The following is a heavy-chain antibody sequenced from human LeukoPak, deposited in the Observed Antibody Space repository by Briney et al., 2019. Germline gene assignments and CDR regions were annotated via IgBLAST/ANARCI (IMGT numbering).Heavy chain of an antibody. D-gene: IGHD4-17*01. Sequence: GGSLRLSCAASGFTFVSYSMTWVRQAPGKGLEWVSSISASSTYIYYADSVKGRFTISRDNAKRSLYLQMNSLRAEDTAVYYCARDLYGDYAYDYWGQGTLVTVSS. J-gene: IGHJ4*02. CDR1: GFTFVSYS. V-gene: IGHV3-21*01. CDR2: ISASSTYI. CDR3: ARDLYGDYAYDY.